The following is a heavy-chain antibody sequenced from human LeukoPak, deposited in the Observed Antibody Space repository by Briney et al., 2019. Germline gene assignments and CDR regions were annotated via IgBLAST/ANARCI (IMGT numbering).Heavy chain of an antibody. CDR2: MNPNSGNT. J-gene: IGHJ5*02. V-gene: IGHV1-8*03. CDR3: ARGWIAAAGTNWFDP. D-gene: IGHD6-13*01. CDR1: GYTFTSYD. Sequence: GASVKVSCKASGYTFTSYDINWVRQATGHGLECMGWMNPNSGNTGYAQKFQGRVSITRNTSISTGYMELSSLRSEDTAVYYCARGWIAAAGTNWFDPWGQGTLVTVSS.